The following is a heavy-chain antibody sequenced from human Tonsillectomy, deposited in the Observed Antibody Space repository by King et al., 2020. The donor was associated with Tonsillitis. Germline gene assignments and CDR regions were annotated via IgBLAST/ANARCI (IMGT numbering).Heavy chain of an antibody. CDR2: IIPRFGTA. D-gene: IGHD2-15*01. CDR3: ARGGGSPHYGMDV. Sequence: QLVQSGAEVKKPGSSVKVSCKASGGTFSTYTISWVRQAPGQGLEWMGEIIPRFGTADYAQKLQGRVTITADESTSTAYMELSSLGSEDTAVYYCARGGGSPHYGMDVWGQGTTVTVSS. J-gene: IGHJ6*02. CDR1: GGTFSTYT. V-gene: IGHV1-69*12.